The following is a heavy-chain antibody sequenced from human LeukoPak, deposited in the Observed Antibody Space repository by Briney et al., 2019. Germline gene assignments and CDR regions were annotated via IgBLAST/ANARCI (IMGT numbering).Heavy chain of an antibody. J-gene: IGHJ4*02. V-gene: IGHV4-38-2*02. D-gene: IGHD3-16*02. CDR2: IYHIGST. Sequence: PSETLSLTCTVSGYSISSGYYWGWIRQPPGKGLEWIGSIYHIGSTYYNPSLKSRVTISVDTSKNQFSLKLSSVTAADTAVYYCARRNYDYVWGSYRYTGDFDYWGQGTLVTVSS. CDR1: GYSISSGYY. CDR3: ARRNYDYVWGSYRYTGDFDY.